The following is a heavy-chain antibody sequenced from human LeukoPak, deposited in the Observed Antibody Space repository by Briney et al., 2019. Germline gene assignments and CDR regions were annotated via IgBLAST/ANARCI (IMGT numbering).Heavy chain of an antibody. V-gene: IGHV1-2*02. D-gene: IGHD3-9*01. CDR2: INPNSGGT. CDR1: GYTFTGYY. CDR3: ARESGLRYFDWLHTQNYFDY. Sequence: ASVKVSCKASGYTFTGYYMRWVRQAPGQGLEWMGWINPNSGGTNYAQKFQGRVTMTRDTSISTAYMELSRLRSDDTAVYYCARESGLRYFDWLHTQNYFDYWGQGTLVTVSS. J-gene: IGHJ4*02.